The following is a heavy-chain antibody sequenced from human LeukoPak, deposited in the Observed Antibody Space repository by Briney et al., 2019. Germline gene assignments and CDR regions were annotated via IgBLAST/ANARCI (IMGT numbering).Heavy chain of an antibody. Sequence: GGSLRLSCAASGFTFSGSAMHWVRQAPGKGLEWVAFISYDGSNKYYADSVKGRFTISRDNSKNTLYLQMNSLRAEDTAVYYCAREAPFDYWGQGTLVTVSS. CDR2: ISYDGSNK. V-gene: IGHV3-30*04. J-gene: IGHJ4*02. CDR1: GFTFSGSA. CDR3: AREAPFDY.